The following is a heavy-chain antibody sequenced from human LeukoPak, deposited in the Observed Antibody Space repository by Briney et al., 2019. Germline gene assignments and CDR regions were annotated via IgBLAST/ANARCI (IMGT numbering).Heavy chain of an antibody. Sequence: GGPLRLSCVVSGFSVRNNYVSWVRQAPGKGLEWVSVIYSGGSTYYADSVKGRFTISRDNSKNTLYLQMNSLRAEDTAVYYCARVRVYYYDSSGYCDYWGQGTLVTVSS. CDR2: IYSGGST. D-gene: IGHD3-22*01. V-gene: IGHV3-66*01. CDR3: ARVRVYYYDSSGYCDY. J-gene: IGHJ4*02. CDR1: GFSVRNNY.